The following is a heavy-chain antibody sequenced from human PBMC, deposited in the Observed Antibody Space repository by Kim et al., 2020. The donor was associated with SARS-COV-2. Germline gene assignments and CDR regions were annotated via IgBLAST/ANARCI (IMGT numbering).Heavy chain of an antibody. D-gene: IGHD3-22*01. V-gene: IGHV1-18*04. CDR3: ARDAPYDSSGYYYY. CDR1: GYTFTSYG. Sequence: ASVKVSCKASGYTFTSYGISWVRQAPGQGLEWMGWISAYNGNTNYAQKLQGRVTMTTDTSTSTAYMELRSLRSDDTAVYYCARDAPYDSSGYYYYWGQGTLVTVSS. J-gene: IGHJ4*02. CDR2: ISAYNGNT.